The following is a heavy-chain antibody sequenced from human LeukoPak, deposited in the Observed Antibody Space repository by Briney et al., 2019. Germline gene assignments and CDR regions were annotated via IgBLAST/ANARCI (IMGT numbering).Heavy chain of an antibody. CDR3: ARTSSGWQAGDY. CDR2: INHSGST. V-gene: IGHV4-34*01. D-gene: IGHD6-19*01. J-gene: IGHJ4*02. Sequence: PSETLSLTCAVYGGSFSGYYWSWVRQPPGKGLEWIGEINHSGSTNYNPSLKSRVTISVDTSKNQFSLKLSSVTAADTAVYYCARTSSGWQAGDYWGQGTLVTVSS. CDR1: GGSFSGYY.